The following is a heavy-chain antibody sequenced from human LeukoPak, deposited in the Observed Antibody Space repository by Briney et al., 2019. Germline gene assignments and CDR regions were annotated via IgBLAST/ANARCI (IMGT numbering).Heavy chain of an antibody. D-gene: IGHD6-19*01. CDR1: GFTFSTYT. CDR3: AKGGSGWYRNFDY. CDR2: ISYDERNI. Sequence: PGRSLRLSCAASGFTFSTYTMNWLRQAPGKGLEWVAVISYDERNIYYGDSVKGRFTISRDNSKDTVYLQINRLRTEDTALYYCAKGGSGWYRNFDYWGQGTLVTVSS. V-gene: IGHV3-30-3*01. J-gene: IGHJ4*02.